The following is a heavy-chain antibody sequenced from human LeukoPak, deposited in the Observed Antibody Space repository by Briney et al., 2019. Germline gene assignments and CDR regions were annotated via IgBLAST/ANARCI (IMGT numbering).Heavy chain of an antibody. CDR2: IYYSGST. CDR3: ARAHSSSWYEGAFDI. V-gene: IGHV4-30-4*08. J-gene: IGHJ3*02. Sequence: SETLSLTCTVSGDSISNYYWSWIRQPPGKGLEWIGYIYYSGSTYYNPSLKSRVTISVDTSKNQFSLKLSSVTAADTAVYYCARAHSSSWYEGAFDIWGQGTMVTVSS. D-gene: IGHD6-13*01. CDR1: GDSISNYY.